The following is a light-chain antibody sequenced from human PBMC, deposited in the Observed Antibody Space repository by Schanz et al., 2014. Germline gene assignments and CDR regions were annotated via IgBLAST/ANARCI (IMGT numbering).Light chain of an antibody. CDR3: SSFISSSRV. CDR2: DVH. J-gene: IGLJ2*01. CDR1: ASDIGSYNY. V-gene: IGLV2-14*03. Sequence: QSALTQPASVSGSPGQSITISCTGTASDIGSYNYVSWYQHHPARAPKLIVYDVHDRPSGVSNRFSGSKSGNTASLTISGLQAEDEADYYCSSFISSSRVFGGGTKLTVL.